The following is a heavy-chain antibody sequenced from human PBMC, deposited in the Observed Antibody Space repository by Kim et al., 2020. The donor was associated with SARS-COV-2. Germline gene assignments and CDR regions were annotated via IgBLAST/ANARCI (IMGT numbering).Heavy chain of an antibody. D-gene: IGHD3-22*01. CDR3: AGPGPEGGLYDSSGYWYYYGMDV. Sequence: SVKVSCKASGFTFTSSAMQWVRQARGQRLEWIGWIVVGSGNTNYAQKFQERVTITRDMSTSTAYMELSSLRSEDTAVYYCAGPGPEGGLYDSSGYWYYYGMDVWGQGTTVTVSS. CDR2: IVVGSGNT. CDR1: GFTFTSSA. V-gene: IGHV1-58*02. J-gene: IGHJ6*02.